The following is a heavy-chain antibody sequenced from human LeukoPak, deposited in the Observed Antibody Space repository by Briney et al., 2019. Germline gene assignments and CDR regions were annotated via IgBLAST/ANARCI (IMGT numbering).Heavy chain of an antibody. J-gene: IGHJ6*03. CDR3: AARGYGSGSYYNVNYYYYYMDV. D-gene: IGHD3-10*01. CDR1: GGSISSYY. V-gene: IGHV4-59*08. Sequence: SETLSLTCTVSGGSISSYYWSWIRQPPGKGLEWIGYIYYSGSTNYNPSLKSRVTISVDTSKNQFSLKLSSVTAADTAVYYCAARGYGSGSYYNVNYYYYYMDVWGKGTTVTVSS. CDR2: IYYSGST.